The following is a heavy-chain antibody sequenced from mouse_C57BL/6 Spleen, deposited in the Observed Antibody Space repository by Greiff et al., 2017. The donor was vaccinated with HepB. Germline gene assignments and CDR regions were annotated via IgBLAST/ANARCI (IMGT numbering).Heavy chain of an antibody. CDR1: GYTFTSYW. J-gene: IGHJ4*01. D-gene: IGHD1-1*01. CDR2: IDPSDSYT. V-gene: IGHV1-69*01. CDR3: ARRSPVYYGSSRGYAMDY. Sequence: QVQLQQPGAELVMPGASVKLSCKASGYTFTSYWMHWVKQRPGQGLEWIGEIDPSDSYTNYNQKFKGKSTLTVDKSSSKAYMQLSSLTSEDSAVYYCARRSPVYYGSSRGYAMDYWGQGTSVTVSS.